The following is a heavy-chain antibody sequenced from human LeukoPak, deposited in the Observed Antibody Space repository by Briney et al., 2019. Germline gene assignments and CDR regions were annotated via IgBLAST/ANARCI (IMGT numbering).Heavy chain of an antibody. CDR1: GFTFSSYA. V-gene: IGHV3-23*01. D-gene: IGHD4-23*01. Sequence: PGGSLRLSCAASGFTFSSYAMSWVRQAPGKGLEWVSAISGSGGSTYYADSVKGRFTISRDNSKNTLYLQMNSLRAEDTAVYYRANNGGTIRGYFDYWGQGTLVTVSS. CDR2: ISGSGGST. J-gene: IGHJ4*02. CDR3: ANNGGTIRGYFDY.